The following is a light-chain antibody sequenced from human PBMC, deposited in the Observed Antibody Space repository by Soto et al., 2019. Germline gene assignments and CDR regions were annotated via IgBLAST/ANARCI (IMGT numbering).Light chain of an antibody. V-gene: IGKV3-11*01. J-gene: IGKJ1*01. CDR3: PQRSNWPWT. CDR1: QSVSSY. CDR2: DAF. Sequence: EIVLTQSPATLSLSPGERATLSCRASQSVSSYLAWYQQKPGQAPSLLIYDAFNRATGIPARFSGGGSGTDFPLTISRLDPEDFAVYDCPQRSNWPWTFGQGTKVEIK.